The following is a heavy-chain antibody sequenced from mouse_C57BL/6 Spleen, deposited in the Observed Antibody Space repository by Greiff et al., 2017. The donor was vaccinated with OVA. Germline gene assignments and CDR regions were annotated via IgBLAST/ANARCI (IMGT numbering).Heavy chain of an antibody. D-gene: IGHD1-1*01. Sequence: QVQLQQPGAELVRPGSSVKLSCKASGYTFTSYWMHWVTQRPIQGLEWIGNIDPSDSETHYHQKFKETATLTVDKSSSTAYMQLSSLTSEDSAVYYCAIYYYVSSYENAMDYWGQGTSVTVSS. CDR3: AIYYYVSSYENAMDY. V-gene: IGHV1-52*01. J-gene: IGHJ4*01. CDR1: GYTFTSYW. CDR2: IDPSDSET.